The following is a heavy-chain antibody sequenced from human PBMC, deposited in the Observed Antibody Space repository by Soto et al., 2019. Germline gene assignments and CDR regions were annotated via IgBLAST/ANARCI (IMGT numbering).Heavy chain of an antibody. CDR1: GGSISSGGYY. V-gene: IGHV4-30-2*01. CDR3: ARGFWGSLDV. J-gene: IGHJ6*02. Sequence: SETLSLTFAVSGGSISSGGYYWSWIRQPPGKGLEWIGYIYHSGSTYYNPSLKSRVTISVDRSKNQFSLKLSSVTAADTAVYYCARGFWGSLDVWGQGITVTVSS. D-gene: IGHD3-16*01. CDR2: IYHSGST.